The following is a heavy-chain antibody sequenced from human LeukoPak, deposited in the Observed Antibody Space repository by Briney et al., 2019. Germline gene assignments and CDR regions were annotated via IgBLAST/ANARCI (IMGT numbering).Heavy chain of an antibody. Sequence: SETLSLTCTVSGGSISSSSYYWGWIRQPPGKGLEWIGSIYYSGSTYYNPSLKSRVTISVDTSKNQYSLKLSSVTAADTAVYCCAYTAMVSGGDYWGQGTLVTVSS. CDR1: GGSISSSSYY. V-gene: IGHV4-39*07. CDR2: IYYSGST. CDR3: AYTAMVSGGDY. D-gene: IGHD5-18*01. J-gene: IGHJ4*02.